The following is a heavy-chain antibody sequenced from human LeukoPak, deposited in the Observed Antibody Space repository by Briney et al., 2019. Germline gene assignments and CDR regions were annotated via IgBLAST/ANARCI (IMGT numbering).Heavy chain of an antibody. D-gene: IGHD6-19*01. CDR1: GGSFSGYY. J-gene: IGHJ4*02. CDR3: AGGSGIAVPFDY. V-gene: IGHV4-34*01. Sequence: PSETLSLTCAVYGGSFSGYYWSWIRQPPGKGLEWIGEINLSGSTNYNPSLKSRVTISVDTSKNQFSLKLSSVTAADTAVYYCAGGSGIAVPFDYWGQGTLVTVPS. CDR2: INLSGST.